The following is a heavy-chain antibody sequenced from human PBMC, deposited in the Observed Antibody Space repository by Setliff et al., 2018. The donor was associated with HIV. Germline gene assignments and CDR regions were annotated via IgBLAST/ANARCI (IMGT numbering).Heavy chain of an antibody. J-gene: IGHJ4*02. V-gene: IGHV3-7*01. CDR2: IKQDGSEK. Sequence: GGSLRLSCAASGFTFSTYWMSWVRQAPGKGLEWVANIKQDGSEKYYVDSVKGRFTISGDNAKNSLYLQMNSLRAEDTAVYYCASVLRYYGSGSYPFGYWGQGTLVTVSS. CDR1: GFTFSTYW. CDR3: ASVLRYYGSGSYPFGY. D-gene: IGHD3-10*01.